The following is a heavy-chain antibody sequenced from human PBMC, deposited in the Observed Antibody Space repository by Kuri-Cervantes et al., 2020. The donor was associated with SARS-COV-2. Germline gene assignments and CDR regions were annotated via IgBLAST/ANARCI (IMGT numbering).Heavy chain of an antibody. Sequence: GEPLKISCTASGFTFGDYAMSWVRQAPGKGLEWVGFIRSKAYGGTTEYAASVKGRFTISRDDSKSIAYLQMNSLKTEDTAVYYCTTLIDYWGQGALVTVSS. CDR3: TTLIDY. CDR1: GFTFGDYA. CDR2: IRSKAYGGTT. V-gene: IGHV3-49*04. J-gene: IGHJ4*02.